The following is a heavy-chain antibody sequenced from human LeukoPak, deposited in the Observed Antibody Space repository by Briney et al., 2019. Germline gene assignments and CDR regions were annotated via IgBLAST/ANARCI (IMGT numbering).Heavy chain of an antibody. CDR1: GFTVSRYC. Sequence: GGSLRLSCAASGFTVSRYCMSWFRQAPGKGLEWVSVIYSGGTTYYADSVKGRFTISRDNSKNTLYLQMNSLRAEDTAVYYCARGGSYLSAFDIWGQGTMVTVSS. J-gene: IGHJ3*02. CDR3: ARGGSYLSAFDI. CDR2: IYSGGTT. D-gene: IGHD1-26*01. V-gene: IGHV3-53*01.